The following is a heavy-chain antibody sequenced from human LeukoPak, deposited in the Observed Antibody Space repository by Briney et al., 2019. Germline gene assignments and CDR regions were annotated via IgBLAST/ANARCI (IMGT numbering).Heavy chain of an antibody. CDR2: MYYNRST. Sequence: SETLSLTCTVSGGSISSYYWSWIRQPPGKGLEWIGYMYYNRSTNYNPSLKSRVTISVDTSKNQFSLKLSSVTAADTAVYYCARDSFNSGQALGIEGSGWYSAFDIWGQGTMVTVSS. V-gene: IGHV4-59*01. CDR1: GGSISSYY. J-gene: IGHJ3*02. D-gene: IGHD6-19*01. CDR3: ARDSFNSGQALGIEGSGWYSAFDI.